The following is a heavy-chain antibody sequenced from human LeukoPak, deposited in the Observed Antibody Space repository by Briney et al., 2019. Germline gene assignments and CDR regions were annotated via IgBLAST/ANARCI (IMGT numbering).Heavy chain of an antibody. V-gene: IGHV1-58*01. Sequence: SVKVSCKASGFTFSRSAVQWVRQARGQRLEWIGWIVVGSGHTNYAQKFQERVTITRDMSTSTAYMELSSLKSEDTAVYFCAAVRAAAAMSSEPWGQGTLVTVSS. CDR1: GFTFSRSA. J-gene: IGHJ5*02. CDR3: AAVRAAAAMSSEP. CDR2: IVVGSGHT. D-gene: IGHD2-2*01.